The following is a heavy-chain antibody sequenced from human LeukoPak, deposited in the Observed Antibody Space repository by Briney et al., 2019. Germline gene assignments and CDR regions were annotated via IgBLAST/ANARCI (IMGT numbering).Heavy chain of an antibody. CDR1: GFTFSSYG. J-gene: IGHJ2*01. CDR2: ISGSGGST. V-gene: IGHV3-23*01. CDR3: AKDWTGTKPFDL. D-gene: IGHD3/OR15-3a*01. Sequence: GGSLRLSCAASGFTFSSYGMSWVRQAPGRGLEWVSAISGSGGSTYYADSVKGRFTISRDNSKNTLYLQMNSLRAEDTAVYYCAKDWTGTKPFDLWGRGTLVTVSS.